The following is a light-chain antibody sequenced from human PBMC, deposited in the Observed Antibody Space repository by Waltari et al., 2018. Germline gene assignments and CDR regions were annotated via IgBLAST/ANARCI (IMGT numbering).Light chain of an antibody. V-gene: IGKV3-15*01. CDR3: QQYHDWPPGA. J-gene: IGKJ3*01. CDR2: SAS. CDR1: QSVGND. Sequence: EVVMTQSPATLSVSPVERVTLSCRASQSVGNDLAWYQQGPGQPPRLLIYSASTRAIGIPARLSGSGSGTEFTLTISGMESDDFAVYYCQQYHDWPPGAFGPGTKVD.